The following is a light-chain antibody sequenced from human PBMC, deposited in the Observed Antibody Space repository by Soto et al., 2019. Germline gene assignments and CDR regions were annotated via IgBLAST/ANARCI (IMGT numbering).Light chain of an antibody. V-gene: IGLV2-23*03. Sequence: QSVLTQPASVSGSPGQSITDSCTGTSSDVGSYNFVSWYQQHPGKAPKLMIYEGSKRPSGVSNRFSGSKSGNTASLTISGLQAEDEADYYCCSYAGSSTFVVFGAGTKLTVL. CDR3: CSYAGSSTFVV. J-gene: IGLJ2*01. CDR1: SSDVGSYNF. CDR2: EGS.